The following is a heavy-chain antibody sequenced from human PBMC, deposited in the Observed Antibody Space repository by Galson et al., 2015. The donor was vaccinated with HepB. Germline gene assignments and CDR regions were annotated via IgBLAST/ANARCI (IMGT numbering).Heavy chain of an antibody. CDR2: IIPISGIA. CDR1: GDTFSSYA. D-gene: IGHD3-10*01. J-gene: IGHJ6*02. Sequence: SVKVSCKASGDTFSSYAISWVRQAPGQGLEWMGGIIPISGIANYAQRFQGRVTFTADKSTSTAYMELYSLRFEDTAVYYCARENYSASENLYYYYYYGMDVWGQGTTVTVSS. V-gene: IGHV1-69*10. CDR3: ARENYSASENLYYYYYYGMDV.